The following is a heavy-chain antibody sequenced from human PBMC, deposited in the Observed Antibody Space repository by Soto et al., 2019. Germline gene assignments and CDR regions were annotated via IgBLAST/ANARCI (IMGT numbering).Heavy chain of an antibody. CDR3: AREGGFDWFYP. CDR1: GFIFSDYE. Sequence: GGSLRLSCEGSGFIFSDYEMNWVRQVPGKGLEWISYISISGTIIHYADSVKGRFTISRDNAKNSVYLQMNSLRVEVTAIYYCAREGGFDWFYPWGQGTLVTVSS. J-gene: IGHJ5*02. V-gene: IGHV3-48*03. CDR2: ISISGTII.